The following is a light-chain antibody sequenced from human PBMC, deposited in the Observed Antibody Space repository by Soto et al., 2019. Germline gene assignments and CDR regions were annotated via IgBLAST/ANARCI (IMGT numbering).Light chain of an antibody. CDR1: QSISSW. Sequence: DIQMTQSPSSVCASVGDRVTITCRASQSISSWLAWYQQKPGKAPKLLIYKASTLKSGVPSRFSGSGSGTDFTLTISRLEPEDFAVYYCQQYGSSPRTFGQGTKV. V-gene: IGKV1-12*01. J-gene: IGKJ1*01. CDR3: QQYGSSPRT. CDR2: KAS.